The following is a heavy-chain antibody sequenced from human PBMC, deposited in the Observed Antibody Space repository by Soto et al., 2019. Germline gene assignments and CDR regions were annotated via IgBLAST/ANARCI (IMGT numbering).Heavy chain of an antibody. CDR3: AKGALRFLEYEAFYS. V-gene: IGHV3-9*01. Sequence: EVQLVESGGGLVQPGRSLRLSCAASGFTFDDYAMHWVRQAPGKGLEWVSGISWNSGTIDYADSVKGRFTISRDNAYNTLYLQMNSLRPEDTALYYCAKGALRFLEYEAFYSWGQGTMVTVSS. J-gene: IGHJ3*02. CDR2: ISWNSGTI. D-gene: IGHD3-3*01. CDR1: GFTFDDYA.